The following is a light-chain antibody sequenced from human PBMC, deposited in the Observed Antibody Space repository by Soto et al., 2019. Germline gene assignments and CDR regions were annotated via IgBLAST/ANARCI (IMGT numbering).Light chain of an antibody. Sequence: DIQMTQSPSSLSASVGDRVTITCRASQDISSNLAWYQQKPGKVPKLLIYAASTLQSGVPSRFSGSGSGTDFTLTISSLQPEDVATYYCQKYNSVPITFGQGTRLEMK. J-gene: IGKJ5*01. V-gene: IGKV1-27*01. CDR2: AAS. CDR3: QKYNSVPIT. CDR1: QDISSN.